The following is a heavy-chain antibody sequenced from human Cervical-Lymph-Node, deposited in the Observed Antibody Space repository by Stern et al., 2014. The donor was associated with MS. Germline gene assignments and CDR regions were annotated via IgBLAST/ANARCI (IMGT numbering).Heavy chain of an antibody. CDR3: ARSSSPSPYYYYGMDV. V-gene: IGHV3-33*01. J-gene: IGHJ6*02. Sequence: VQLVESGGGVVQPGRSLRLSCAASGFTFSSYGMHWVRQAPGQGLGWVAVIWSDGSNKYYADSVKGRFTISRDNSKNTLYLQMNSLRAEDTAVYYCARSSSPSPYYYYGMDVWGQGTTVTVSS. CDR2: IWSDGSNK. D-gene: IGHD6-13*01. CDR1: GFTFSSYG.